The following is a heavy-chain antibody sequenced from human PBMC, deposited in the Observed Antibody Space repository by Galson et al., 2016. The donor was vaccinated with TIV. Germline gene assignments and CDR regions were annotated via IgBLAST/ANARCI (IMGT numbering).Heavy chain of an antibody. CDR1: GFTFSGYA. V-gene: IGHV3-23*01. CDR2: VTGRSRST. J-gene: IGHJ3*01. CDR3: ARTTPPPVSSNGWNDAFDF. D-gene: IGHD6-19*01. Sequence: SLRLSCAASGFTFSGYAMSWVRQAPGKGLEWVSVVTGRSRSTHYADSVRGRFTISRDNSRNTLSLQMNSLRVEDTAVYFCARTTPPPVSSNGWNDAFDFWGQGTIATVSS.